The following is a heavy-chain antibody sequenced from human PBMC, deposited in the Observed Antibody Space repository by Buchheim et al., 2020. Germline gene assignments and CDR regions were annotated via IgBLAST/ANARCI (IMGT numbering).Heavy chain of an antibody. CDR2: INSDGSST. CDR1: GFTFSDLW. Sequence: VQLVESGGGLVQPGGSLRLSCAASGFTFSDLWMQWVRQTPGKGLMWVSRINSDGSSTIYGESVKGRFTVSRDNAKNTLYLQMNSLRAEDTGVYYCARDPLLNGGTLDYWGQGT. J-gene: IGHJ4*02. V-gene: IGHV3-74*01. CDR3: ARDPLLNGGTLDY. D-gene: IGHD1-1*01.